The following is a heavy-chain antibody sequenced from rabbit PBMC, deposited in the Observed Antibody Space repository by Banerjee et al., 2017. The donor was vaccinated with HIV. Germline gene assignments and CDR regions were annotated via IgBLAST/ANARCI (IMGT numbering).Heavy chain of an antibody. CDR3: ARESDVGNYGL. V-gene: IGHV1S40*01. Sequence: QSLEESGGDLVKPGTSLTLTCTASGFSFSSSYWICWVRQAPGKGLEWIACIGAASTYYATWAKGRFTISKTSSTTVTLQMTSLTAADTATYFCARESDVGNYGLWGQGTLVPVS. CDR1: GFSFSSSYW. CDR2: IGAAST. D-gene: IGHD2-1*01. J-gene: IGHJ3*01.